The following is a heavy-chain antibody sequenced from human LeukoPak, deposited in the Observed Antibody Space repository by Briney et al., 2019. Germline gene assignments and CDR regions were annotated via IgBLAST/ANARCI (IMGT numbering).Heavy chain of an antibody. D-gene: IGHD3-22*01. V-gene: IGHV4-59*08. J-gene: IGHJ4*02. CDR1: GGSISSHY. CDR2: IYYSGST. CDR3: ASIPYYYDSSGYF. Sequence: SETLSLTCTVSGGSISSHYWSWIRQPPGKGLEWIGYIYYSGSTNYNPSLKSRVTISVDTSKNQLSLKLSSVTAADTAVYYCASIPYYYDSSGYFWGQGTLVTVSS.